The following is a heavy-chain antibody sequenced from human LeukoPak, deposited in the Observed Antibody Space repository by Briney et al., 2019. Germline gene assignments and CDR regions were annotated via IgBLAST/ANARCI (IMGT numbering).Heavy chain of an antibody. Sequence: GASVKVSCKASGYTFSSYGITWVRQAPGQGLEWMGWNNAYNGNTNYAQNLQGRVTMTTDTSTSTAYMELRSLRSDDTAVYYCARIDYDRDYWGQGTLVTVSS. CDR3: ARIDYDRDY. J-gene: IGHJ4*02. D-gene: IGHD4/OR15-4a*01. CDR2: NNAYNGNT. V-gene: IGHV1-18*01. CDR1: GYTFSSYG.